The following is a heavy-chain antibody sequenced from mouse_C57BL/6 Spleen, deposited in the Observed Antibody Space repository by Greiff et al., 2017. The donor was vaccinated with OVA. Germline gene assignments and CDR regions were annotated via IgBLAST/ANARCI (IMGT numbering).Heavy chain of an antibody. Sequence: VQLKESGAELVKPGASVKLSCTASGFNIKDYYMHWVKQRTEQGLEWIGRIDPEDGETKYAAKFQGKATLTVDTSSNTAYLQLSSLTSEDTAVDYCARNYGSSWDYFDYWGQGTTLTVSS. J-gene: IGHJ2*01. D-gene: IGHD1-1*01. V-gene: IGHV14-2*01. CDR3: ARNYGSSWDYFDY. CDR1: GFNIKDYY. CDR2: IDPEDGET.